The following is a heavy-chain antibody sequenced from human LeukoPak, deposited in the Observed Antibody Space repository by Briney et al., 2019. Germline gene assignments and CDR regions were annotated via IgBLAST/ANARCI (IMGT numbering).Heavy chain of an antibody. J-gene: IGHJ4*01. CDR3: ARGVGETLSGWTLDY. D-gene: IGHD6-19*01. CDR2: IIYDGSNK. CDR1: GFTFTTYW. Sequence: GGSLRLSCETAGFTFTTYWMHWVRQAPGKGLEWMAVIIYDGSNKNYADSVKGRFTISRDNSRNTLYMKMNSLRVEDTAVYYCARGVGETLSGWTLDYWGHGTLVAVSS. V-gene: IGHV3-30*19.